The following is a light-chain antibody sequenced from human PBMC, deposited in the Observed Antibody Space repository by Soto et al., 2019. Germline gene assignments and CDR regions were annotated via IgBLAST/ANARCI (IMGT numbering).Light chain of an antibody. J-gene: IGLJ1*01. Sequence: SYDLTQPPSVSVSPGQTASITCSGDKLGDKYVCWYHQKPGQSPVLVIYQDSKRPSGIPERFSGSNSGNTATLTISGTQPIDEADYYCQAWDRSTGVFGTGTKLTVL. CDR2: QDS. CDR3: QAWDRSTGV. V-gene: IGLV3-1*01. CDR1: KLGDKY.